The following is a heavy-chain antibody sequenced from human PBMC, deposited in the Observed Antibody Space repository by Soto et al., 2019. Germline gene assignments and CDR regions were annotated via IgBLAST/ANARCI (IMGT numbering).Heavy chain of an antibody. V-gene: IGHV4-34*01. J-gene: IGHJ5*02. CDR3: ARKLRFLEWLFPGNWFDP. CDR1: VGSCSGYY. D-gene: IGHD3-3*01. CDR2: INHSGST. Sequence: ETLSLTCAVYVGSCSGYYWSWIRQPPGKGLEWIGEINHSGSTNYNPSLKSRVTISVDTPKNQFSLKLSSVTAADTAVYYCARKLRFLEWLFPGNWFDPWGQGTLVTVSS.